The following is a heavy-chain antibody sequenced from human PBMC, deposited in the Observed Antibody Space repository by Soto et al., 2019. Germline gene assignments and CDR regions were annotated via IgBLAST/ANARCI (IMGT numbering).Heavy chain of an antibody. J-gene: IGHJ6*01. CDR2: VIPKFATA. Sequence: QERLVQSGAEVKKPGSSVTVSCGASGGTFNAYSISWVRQAPGPGLEWVGEVIPKFATANYSQKFRGRVTLTVDRTTSTAYMEWRSRTSEDTAVYYCARVRRSFRRRGGQFYEHGMDGWGQGTRVTVSS. V-gene: IGHV1-69*01. CDR3: ARVRRSFRRRGGQFYEHGMDG. D-gene: IGHD3-3*01. CDR1: GGTFNAYS.